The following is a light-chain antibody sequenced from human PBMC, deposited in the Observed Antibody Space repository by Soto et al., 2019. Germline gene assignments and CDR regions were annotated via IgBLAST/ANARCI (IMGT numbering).Light chain of an antibody. J-gene: IGKJ4*01. Sequence: DIQMTQSPSSLSASVGDRVTITCQASQDISNYLNWYQQKPGKAPKLLIYDASNVETGVPSRFSGSGSGTDFTFTISSLQVEDIAKYYCQQYDNLRLTFGGGTKVEIK. CDR2: DAS. CDR3: QQYDNLRLT. V-gene: IGKV1-33*01. CDR1: QDISNY.